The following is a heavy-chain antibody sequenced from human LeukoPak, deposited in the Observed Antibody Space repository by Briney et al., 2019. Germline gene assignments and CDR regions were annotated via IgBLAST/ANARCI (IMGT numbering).Heavy chain of an antibody. V-gene: IGHV4-59*05. CDR3: ARLLWGSSWYVFDY. D-gene: IGHD6-13*01. CDR2: IYYSGST. Sequence: SETLSLTCTVSGGSISSYYWSWIRQPAGKGLEWIGSIYYSGSTYYNPSLKSRVTISVDTSKNQFSLKLSSVTAADTAVYYCARLLWGSSWYVFDYWGQGTLVTVSS. CDR1: GGSISSYY. J-gene: IGHJ4*02.